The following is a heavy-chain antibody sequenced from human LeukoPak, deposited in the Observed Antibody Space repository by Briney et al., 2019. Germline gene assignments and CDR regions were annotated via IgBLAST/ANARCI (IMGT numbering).Heavy chain of an antibody. D-gene: IGHD6-19*01. CDR1: XGXISXYY. CDR2: IYYSGST. J-gene: IGHJ4*02. Sequence: LSXTXTVXXGXISXYYWSWIRQPPGKGLEGIGYIYYSGSTNYNPSLKSRVTISVDTSKNQFSLKLSSVTAADTAVYYCARQPRPYSSIDYWGQGTLVTVSS. CDR3: ARQPRPYSSIDY. V-gene: IGHV4-59*08.